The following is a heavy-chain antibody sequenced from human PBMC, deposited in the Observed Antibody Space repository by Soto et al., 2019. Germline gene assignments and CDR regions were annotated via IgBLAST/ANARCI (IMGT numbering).Heavy chain of an antibody. J-gene: IGHJ4*02. CDR3: ARANYDFLTGYYPDYFDY. V-gene: IGHV4-59*01. D-gene: IGHD3-9*01. CDR2: IYYSGST. CDR1: GGSISTYY. Sequence: SETLSLTCTVSGGSISTYYWSWIRQPPGKGLEWIGYIYYSGSTNYSPSLKSRVTISVDTSKNQFSLKLSSVTAADTAVYYCARANYDFLTGYYPDYFDYWGQGTLVTVSS.